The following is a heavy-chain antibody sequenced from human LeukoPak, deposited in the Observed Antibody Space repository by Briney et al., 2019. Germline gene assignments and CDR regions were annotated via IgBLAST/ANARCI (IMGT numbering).Heavy chain of an antibody. CDR1: GYSFTSYW. J-gene: IGHJ4*02. CDR3: ARQIYDFWSGYPLDY. D-gene: IGHD3-3*01. V-gene: IGHV5-51*01. CDR2: IYPGDSDT. Sequence: GESLRISCKGSGYSFTSYWIGWVRQMPGKGLEWMGIIYPGDSDTRYSPSFQGQVTISADKSISTAYLQWSSLKASDTAMYYCARQIYDFWSGYPLDYWGQGTLVTVSS.